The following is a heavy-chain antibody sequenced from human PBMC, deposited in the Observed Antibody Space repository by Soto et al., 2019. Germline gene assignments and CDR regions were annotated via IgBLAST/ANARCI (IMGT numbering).Heavy chain of an antibody. J-gene: IGHJ3*02. CDR1: GGSISSSSYY. Sequence: SETLSLTCTVSGGSISSSSYYWGWIRQPPGKGLEWIGSIYYSGSTYYNPSLKSRVTISVDTSKNQFSLKLSSVTAADTAVYYCARRWGYGDPNAFDIWGHGTMVTVSS. V-gene: IGHV4-39*01. CDR3: ARRWGYGDPNAFDI. CDR2: IYYSGST. D-gene: IGHD4-17*01.